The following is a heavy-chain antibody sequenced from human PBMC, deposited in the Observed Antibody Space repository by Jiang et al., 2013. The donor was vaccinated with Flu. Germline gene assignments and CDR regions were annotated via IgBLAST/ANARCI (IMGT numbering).Heavy chain of an antibody. D-gene: IGHD6-19*01. CDR2: IWPGASEI. V-gene: IGHV5-51*01. CDR3: ARRYSSSRWWDY. Sequence: GAEVKKPGESLKMSCKGSGYSFSNHWIGWVRQMPGKGLEWMGIIWPGASEIRYSPSFEGRVTISADESISTAYLQWSSLQASDTAMYYCARRYSSSRWWDYWGQGTLVTVSS. J-gene: IGHJ4*02. CDR1: GYSFSNHW.